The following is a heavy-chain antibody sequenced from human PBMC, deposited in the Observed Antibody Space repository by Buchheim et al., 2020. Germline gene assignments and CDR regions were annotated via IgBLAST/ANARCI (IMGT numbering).Heavy chain of an antibody. J-gene: IGHJ4*02. Sequence: QVQLQESGPGLVKPSETLSLTCTVSGGSISSYYWSWIRQPPGKGLEWIGYIYYIGSTNYNPSLKSRVTISVDTSKNQFSLKLSSVTAADTAVYYCARFSYDGSTFEYWGQGTL. CDR2: IYYIGST. V-gene: IGHV4-59*01. D-gene: IGHD3-10*01. CDR3: ARFSYDGSTFEY. CDR1: GGSISSYY.